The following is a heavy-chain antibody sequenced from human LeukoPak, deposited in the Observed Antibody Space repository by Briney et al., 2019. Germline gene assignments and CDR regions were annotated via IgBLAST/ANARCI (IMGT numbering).Heavy chain of an antibody. D-gene: IGHD3-22*01. J-gene: IGHJ3*02. CDR1: GYNFTSYW. Sequence: GESLQISCQGSGYNFTSYWIGWVRQMPGKGLEWMGIIYPGDSDTRYSPSFQGQVTISADKSISTAYLQWSSLKASDTAMYYCARLEYYYDSSGYQNAFDIWGQGTMVTVSS. CDR3: ARLEYYYDSSGYQNAFDI. CDR2: IYPGDSDT. V-gene: IGHV5-51*01.